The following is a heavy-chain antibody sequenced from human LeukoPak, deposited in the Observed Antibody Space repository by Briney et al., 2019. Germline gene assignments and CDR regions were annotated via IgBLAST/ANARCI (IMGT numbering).Heavy chain of an antibody. Sequence: GGSLRLSCAASGFTVSSNYMSWVRQAPGKGLEWVSVIYSGGSTYYADSVKGRFTISRDNSKNTLYLQMNSLRAEDTAVYYCAREKDIVVVVAATPPVYWGQGTLVTVSS. J-gene: IGHJ4*02. CDR1: GFTVSSNY. V-gene: IGHV3-53*01. D-gene: IGHD2-15*01. CDR2: IYSGGST. CDR3: AREKDIVVVVAATPPVY.